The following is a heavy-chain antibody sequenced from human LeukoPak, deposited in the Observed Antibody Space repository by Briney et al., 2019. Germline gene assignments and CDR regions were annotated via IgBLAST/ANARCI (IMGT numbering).Heavy chain of an antibody. D-gene: IGHD3-22*01. V-gene: IGHV1-18*04. CDR2: ISPYNGNT. CDR1: GYTFTGNY. Sequence: ASVKVSCKASGYTFTGNYMHWVRQAPGQGLEWMGWISPYNGNTKYLQKLQGRVTMTTDTSTSTAYMELRSLRSDDTAVYYCARVEYYYDSSGYRGGGDYWGQGTLVTVSS. J-gene: IGHJ4*02. CDR3: ARVEYYYDSSGYRGGGDY.